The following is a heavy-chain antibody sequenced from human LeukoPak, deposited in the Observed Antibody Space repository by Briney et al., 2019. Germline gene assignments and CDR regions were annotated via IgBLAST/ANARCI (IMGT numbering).Heavy chain of an antibody. CDR3: AKGALTGYYTDYFDY. D-gene: IGHD3-9*01. J-gene: IGHJ4*02. CDR2: ISSSGGST. CDR1: GFTFSGYA. V-gene: IGHV3-23*01. Sequence: GGSLRLSCAASGFTFSGYAMNWVRQAPGKGLEWVSAISSSGGSTYYADSVQGRFTISRDNSKNTLYLQMNSLRAEDTAVYFCAKGALTGYYTDYFDYWGQGTLVTVSS.